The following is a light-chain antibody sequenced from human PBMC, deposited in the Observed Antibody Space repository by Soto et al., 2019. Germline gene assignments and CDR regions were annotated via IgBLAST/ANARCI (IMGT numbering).Light chain of an antibody. CDR1: SSNIGAGYE. V-gene: IGLV1-40*01. CDR3: QSYDSSLSGYV. Sequence: QSVLTQPPSVSEAPGQRVTISCTGRSSNIGAGYEAHWYQQVPGTALKLLIYENNNRPSGVPDRFSGSKSGTSASLPITGLQAEDEAEYYCQSYDSSLSGYVFGTGTKLTV. J-gene: IGLJ1*01. CDR2: ENN.